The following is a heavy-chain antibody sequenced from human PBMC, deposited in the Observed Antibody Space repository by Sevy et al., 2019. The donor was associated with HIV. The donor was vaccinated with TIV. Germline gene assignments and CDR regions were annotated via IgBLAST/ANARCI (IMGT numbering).Heavy chain of an antibody. J-gene: IGHJ4*02. D-gene: IGHD1-26*01. CDR1: GGSITSLY. Sequence: SETLSLTCTVSGGSITSLYWNWIRQPPGKGLEWFANIYYNGHINYNPPLKSRVTLSLDTSKNQFSLRLSSVTAADTAMYYCAGENAWGRGYSWGQGTLVTVSS. CDR3: AGENAWGRGYS. CDR2: IYYNGHI. V-gene: IGHV4-59*08.